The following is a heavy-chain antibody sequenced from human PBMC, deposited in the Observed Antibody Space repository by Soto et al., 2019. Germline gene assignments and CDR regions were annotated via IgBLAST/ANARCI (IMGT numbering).Heavy chain of an antibody. D-gene: IGHD3-16*02. CDR3: ARLFGGVIAPNWFDH. Sequence: PXETLSLTCTVSGCSVSSGSYYWSWIRQPPGKGLEWIGYIYYSGSTNYNPSLKSRVTISVDTSKNQFSLKLSSVTAADTAVYYCARLFGGVIAPNWFDHWGQGNLATVSS. J-gene: IGHJ5*02. CDR2: IYYSGST. CDR1: GCSVSSGSYY. V-gene: IGHV4-61*01.